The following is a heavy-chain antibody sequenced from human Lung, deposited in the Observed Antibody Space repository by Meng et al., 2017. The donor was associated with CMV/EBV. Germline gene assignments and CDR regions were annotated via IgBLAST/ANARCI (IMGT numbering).Heavy chain of an antibody. CDR3: AKDKIFGVTLDY. Sequence: SCAASGFTFSSYAMSWVRQAPGKGLEWVSAISGSGGSTYYAASVKGRFTISRDNSKNTLYLQMNSLRAEDTAVYYCAKDKIFGVTLDYWGQGTLVTVSS. J-gene: IGHJ4*02. V-gene: IGHV3-23*01. D-gene: IGHD3-3*01. CDR2: ISGSGGST. CDR1: GFTFSSYA.